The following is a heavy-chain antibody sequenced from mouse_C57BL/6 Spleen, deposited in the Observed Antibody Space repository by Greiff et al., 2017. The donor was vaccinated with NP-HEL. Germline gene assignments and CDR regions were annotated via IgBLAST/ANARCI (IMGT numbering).Heavy chain of an antibody. CDR1: GYTFTSYW. J-gene: IGHJ4*01. CDR2: IDPSDSET. Sequence: QVQLQQPGAELVRPGSSVKLSCKASGYTFTSYWMHWVKQRPIQGLEWIGNIDPSDSETHYNQKFKDKATLTVDKSSSTAYMQLSSLTSEDSAVYYGAREGDYWAMDYWGQGTSVTVSS. V-gene: IGHV1-52*01. D-gene: IGHD3-3*01. CDR3: AREGDYWAMDY.